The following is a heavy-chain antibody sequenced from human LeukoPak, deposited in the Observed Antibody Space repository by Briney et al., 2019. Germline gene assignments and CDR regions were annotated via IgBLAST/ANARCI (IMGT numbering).Heavy chain of an antibody. J-gene: IGHJ4*02. CDR3: AVYFDY. CDR2: ISGSGGST. CDR1: GFTFNNYA. Sequence: GGSLRLSCGASGFTFNNYAMSWVRQAPGKGLEWASAISGSGGSTYYADSVKGRFTISRDNSKNTLYLRMNSLRAEDTAVYYCAVYFDYWGREPWSPSPQ. V-gene: IGHV3-23*01.